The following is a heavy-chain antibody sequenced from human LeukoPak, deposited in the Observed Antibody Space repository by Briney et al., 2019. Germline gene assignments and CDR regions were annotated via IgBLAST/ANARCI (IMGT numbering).Heavy chain of an antibody. CDR1: GYSISSGYY. D-gene: IGHD3-3*01. Sequence: SETLSLTCTVSGYSISSGYYWGRIRQPPGKGLEWIGSIYHSGSTYYNPSLKSRVTISVDTSKNQFSLKLSSVTAADTAVYYCARALLEWLLVFDYWGQGTLVTVSS. CDR3: ARALLEWLLVFDY. V-gene: IGHV4-38-2*02. CDR2: IYHSGST. J-gene: IGHJ4*02.